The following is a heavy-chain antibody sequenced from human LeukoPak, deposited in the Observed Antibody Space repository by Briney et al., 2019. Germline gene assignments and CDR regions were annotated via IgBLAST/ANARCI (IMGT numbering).Heavy chain of an antibody. CDR3: ARLYYDSSGYYQICYFDY. Sequence: SETLSLTCTVSGGSISSSSYYWGWIRQPTGKGLEWIGSIYYSGSTYYNPSLKSRVTISVDTSKNQFSLNLSSVTAADTAVYYCARLYYDSSGYYQICYFDYWGQGTLVTVSS. V-gene: IGHV4-39*01. D-gene: IGHD3-22*01. J-gene: IGHJ4*02. CDR1: GGSISSSSYY. CDR2: IYYSGST.